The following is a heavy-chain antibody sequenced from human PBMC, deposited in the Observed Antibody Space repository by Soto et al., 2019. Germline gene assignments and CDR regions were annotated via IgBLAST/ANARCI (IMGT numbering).Heavy chain of an antibody. CDR1: GGTFSSYA. J-gene: IGHJ6*02. CDR3: ARSGGYYDILTGYYRSDYYYYGMDV. Sequence: SVKVSCKASGGTFSSYAISWVRQAPGQGLEWMGVIIPIFGTANYAQKFQGRVTITADKSTSTAYMELSSLRSEDTAVYYCARSGGYYDILTGYYRSDYYYYGMDVWDQGTTVTVSS. CDR2: IIPIFGTA. V-gene: IGHV1-69*06. D-gene: IGHD3-9*01.